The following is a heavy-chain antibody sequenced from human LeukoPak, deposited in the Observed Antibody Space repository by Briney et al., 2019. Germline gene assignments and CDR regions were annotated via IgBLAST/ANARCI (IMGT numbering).Heavy chain of an antibody. CDR2: ISGDSRKI. CDR1: GFTFSGHS. D-gene: IGHD5-24*01. J-gene: IGHJ4*02. Sequence: GGSLRLSCVASGFTFSGHSMNWVRQAPGKGLEWVSSISGDSRKIYYTDSLRGRFTISRDNAKNSLYLQMNSLRAEDTALYFCAREVTRGAYNRFDYWGQGTLVTVSS. V-gene: IGHV3-21*01. CDR3: AREVTRGAYNRFDY.